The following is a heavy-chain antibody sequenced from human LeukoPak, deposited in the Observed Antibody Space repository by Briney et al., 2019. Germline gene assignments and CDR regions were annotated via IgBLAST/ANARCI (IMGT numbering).Heavy chain of an antibody. V-gene: IGHV3-48*01. CDR3: TRDYLVKSRFDP. J-gene: IGHJ5*02. CDR2: ISTSRTTI. Sequence: GGSLRLSCAASGFTFSSYSMNWVRQAPGKGLEWVSYISTSRTTIYYADSVKGRFTISRDNAKNSVDLQMNSLRAEDAAVYYCTRDYLVKSRFDPWGQGTLVTVSS. D-gene: IGHD2-8*02. CDR1: GFTFSSYS.